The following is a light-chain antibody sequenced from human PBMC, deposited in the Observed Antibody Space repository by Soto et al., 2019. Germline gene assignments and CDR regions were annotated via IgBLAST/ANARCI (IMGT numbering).Light chain of an antibody. Sequence: QAVVPQPPSASGTPGQRVTISCSGSSSNIGNNTVNWYQQLPGTAPKLLIYSNNQRPSGVPDRFSGSKSGTSASLAISGLQSEDEADYYCAAWDDSLNGVFGGGTKLTVL. CDR1: SSNIGNNT. J-gene: IGLJ3*02. CDR2: SNN. V-gene: IGLV1-44*01. CDR3: AAWDDSLNGV.